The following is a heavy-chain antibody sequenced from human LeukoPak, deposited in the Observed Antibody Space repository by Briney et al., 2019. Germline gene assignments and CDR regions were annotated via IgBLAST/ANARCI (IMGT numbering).Heavy chain of an antibody. D-gene: IGHD6-19*01. CDR2: ISAYNGNT. Sequence: ASVKVSCKASGGTFSSYAISWVRQAPGQGLEWMGWISAYNGNTNYAQKLQGRVTVTTDTSTSTAYMELRSLRSDDTAVYYCARVKSSGWSIDYWGQGTLVTVSS. CDR3: ARVKSSGWSIDY. J-gene: IGHJ4*02. CDR1: GGTFSSYA. V-gene: IGHV1-18*01.